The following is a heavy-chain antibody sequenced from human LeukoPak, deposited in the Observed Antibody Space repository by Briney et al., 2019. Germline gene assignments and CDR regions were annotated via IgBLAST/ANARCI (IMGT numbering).Heavy chain of an antibody. CDR2: TYYRSKWYN. D-gene: IGHD5-12*01. CDR3: ARESGFETSGLDY. J-gene: IGHJ4*02. Sequence: SQTLSLTCAISGDSVSSNSAAWHWIRQSPSRGLEWLGRTYYRSKWYNDYAVSVKSRITINPDTSKNQFSLQVNSVTPEDTAVYYCARESGFETSGLDYWGQGTLVTVSS. V-gene: IGHV6-1*01. CDR1: GDSVSSNSAA.